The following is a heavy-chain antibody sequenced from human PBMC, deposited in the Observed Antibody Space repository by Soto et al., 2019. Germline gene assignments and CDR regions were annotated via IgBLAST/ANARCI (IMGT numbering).Heavy chain of an antibody. CDR2: INHSGST. D-gene: IGHD3-10*01. J-gene: IGHJ4*02. CDR1: GGSFSGYY. CDR3: ARAYITMVRGVIIT. V-gene: IGHV4-34*01. Sequence: SETLSLTCAVYGGSFSGYYWSWIRQPPGKGLEWIGEINHSGSTNYNPSLKSRVTISVDTSKNQFSLKLSSVTAADTAVYYCARAYITMVRGVIITWSQGTLVTVSS.